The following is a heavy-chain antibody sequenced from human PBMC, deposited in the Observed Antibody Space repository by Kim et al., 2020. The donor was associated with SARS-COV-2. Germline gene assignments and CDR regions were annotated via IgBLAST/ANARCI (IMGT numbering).Heavy chain of an antibody. Sequence: GGSLRLSCAASGFTFSSYAMSWVRQAPGKGLEWVSIIYSGGSSTYYADSVKGRFTISRDNSKNTLYLQMSSLRAEDTAVYYCAKEGSPVGATYYYCGMDVWGQGTTVTVSS. CDR1: GFTFSSYA. V-gene: IGHV3-23*03. D-gene: IGHD3-10*01. J-gene: IGHJ6*02. CDR2: IYSGGSST. CDR3: AKEGSPVGATYYYCGMDV.